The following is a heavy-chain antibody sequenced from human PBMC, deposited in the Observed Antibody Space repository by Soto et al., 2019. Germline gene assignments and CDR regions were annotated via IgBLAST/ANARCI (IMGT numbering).Heavy chain of an antibody. J-gene: IGHJ4*02. CDR3: ARDLSVALIDF. V-gene: IGHV1-18*01. CDR2: ISAYNGNT. D-gene: IGHD6-19*01. CDR1: GYTFTSYG. Sequence: QVQLVQSGAEVKKPGASVKVSCKASGYTFTSYGISWVRQAPGQGLEWVGWISAYNGNTRYGQKLQGRGTMTTETSTRTAYVEPRSLSSEDTAVDCGARDLSVALIDFWGQGTLVTVSS.